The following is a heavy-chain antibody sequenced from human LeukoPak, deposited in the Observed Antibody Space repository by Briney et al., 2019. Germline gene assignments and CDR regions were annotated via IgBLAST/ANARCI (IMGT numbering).Heavy chain of an antibody. CDR2: ISSSSSYI. D-gene: IGHD3-10*01. V-gene: IGHV3-21*01. CDR3: ARGYLYYYGSGSYYTFDY. J-gene: IGHJ4*02. Sequence: NPGGSLRLSCAASGFTFSSYSMNWVRQAPGKGLEWVSSISSSSSYIYYADSVKGRFTISRDNAKNSLYLQMNSLRAEDTAVYYCARGYLYYYGSGSYYTFDYWGQGTLVTVSS. CDR1: GFTFSSYS.